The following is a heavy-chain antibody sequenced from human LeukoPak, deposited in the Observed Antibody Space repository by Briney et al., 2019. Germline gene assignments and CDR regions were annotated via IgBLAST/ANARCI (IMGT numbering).Heavy chain of an antibody. Sequence: SETLSLTCTVSGYSISSGYYWGWIRQPPGKGLEWIGNIYHSGSTYYNPSLRSRVTISVDTSKNQFSLKLSSVTAADTAVYYCARARNKYSNYGVDYWGQGTLVTVSS. V-gene: IGHV4-38-2*02. CDR2: IYHSGST. CDR3: ARARNKYSNYGVDY. J-gene: IGHJ4*02. CDR1: GYSISSGYY. D-gene: IGHD4-11*01.